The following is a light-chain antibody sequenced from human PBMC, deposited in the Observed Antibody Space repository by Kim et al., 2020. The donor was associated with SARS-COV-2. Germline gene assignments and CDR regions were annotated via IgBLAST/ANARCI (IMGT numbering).Light chain of an antibody. CDR1: QSVSNN. J-gene: IGKJ3*01. Sequence: APGESATLSCEANQSVSNNLAWYQQKLGQTPRLLIYDASKRATGIPARFSGSGSGTDFTLTISSLEPEDFAVYFCQQRSNWHPITFGPGTKVDIK. CDR2: DAS. V-gene: IGKV3-11*01. CDR3: QQRSNWHPIT.